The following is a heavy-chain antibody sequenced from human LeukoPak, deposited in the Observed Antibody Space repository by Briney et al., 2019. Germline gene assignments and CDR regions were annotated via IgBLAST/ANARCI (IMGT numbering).Heavy chain of an antibody. V-gene: IGHV3-23*01. Sequence: GGSLRLSCAASGFTFSNYAMSWVRQAPGKGLEWVSVISGSGATTDYADSVMGRFTISWDNSKNTLYLQLDSLRAEDTAVYFCAKGLWGAYYYGMDVWGQGTTVTVSS. CDR3: AKGLWGAYYYGMDV. CDR1: GFTFSNYA. D-gene: IGHD3-16*01. CDR2: ISGSGATT. J-gene: IGHJ6*02.